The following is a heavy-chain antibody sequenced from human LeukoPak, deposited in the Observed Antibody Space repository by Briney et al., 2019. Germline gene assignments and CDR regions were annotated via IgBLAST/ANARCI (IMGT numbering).Heavy chain of an antibody. D-gene: IGHD6-13*01. CDR2: IRSKAYGGTI. V-gene: IGHV3-49*03. J-gene: IGHJ4*02. CDR3: TRRGGWAAVDF. Sequence: GGSLRLSCTVSGFTFCDYAMSWFRQAPGKGLEWVGFIRSKAYGGTIEYAASVKGRFTISRDDSKSIAYLQMNSLKTEDTAVYYCTRRGGWAAVDFWGQGTLVTVSS. CDR1: GFTFCDYA.